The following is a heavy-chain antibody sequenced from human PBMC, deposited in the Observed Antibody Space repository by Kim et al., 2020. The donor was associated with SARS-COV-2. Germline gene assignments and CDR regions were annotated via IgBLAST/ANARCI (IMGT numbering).Heavy chain of an antibody. CDR3: VRDSGAGGQWPIDH. V-gene: IGHV3-7*03. CDR2: INTDGSRT. CDR1: GFSLSDHY. D-gene: IGHD6-19*01. J-gene: IGHJ4*02. Sequence: GGSLRLSCVVSGFSLSDHYMIWARQAPGKGPEVVANINTDGSRTYYVDSARGRFTISRDNAKNSLFLQMDSLRVDDTALYYCVRDSGAGGQWPIDHWGQGTLVTVSS.